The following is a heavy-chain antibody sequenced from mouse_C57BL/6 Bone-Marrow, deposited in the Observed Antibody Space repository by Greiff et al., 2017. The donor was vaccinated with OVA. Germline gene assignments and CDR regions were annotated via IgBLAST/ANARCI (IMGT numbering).Heavy chain of an antibody. CDR3: ARSRDSSGSYYYAMDY. D-gene: IGHD3-2*02. Sequence: QVQLQQPGAELVRPGSSVKLSCKASGYTFTSYWMDWVKQRPGQGLEWIGNIYPSDSETHYNQQFKDKATLTVDKSSSTAYMQLSSLTSEDSAVYYCARSRDSSGSYYYAMDYWGQGTSVTVSS. CDR2: IYPSDSET. V-gene: IGHV1-61*01. CDR1: GYTFTSYW. J-gene: IGHJ4*01.